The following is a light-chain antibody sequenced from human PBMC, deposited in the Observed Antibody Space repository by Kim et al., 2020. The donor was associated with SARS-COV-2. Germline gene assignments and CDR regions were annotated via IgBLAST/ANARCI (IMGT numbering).Light chain of an antibody. Sequence: SSELTQPPSVSVSPGQTARITCSGDKLGDKYACWYQRKPGRSPVLVIYQNTKRPSGIPERFSGSNSGNTATLTISGTQALDEADYYCQAWDSGTGVFGGGTQLTVL. J-gene: IGLJ2*01. CDR2: QNT. V-gene: IGLV3-1*01. CDR3: QAWDSGTGV. CDR1: KLGDKY.